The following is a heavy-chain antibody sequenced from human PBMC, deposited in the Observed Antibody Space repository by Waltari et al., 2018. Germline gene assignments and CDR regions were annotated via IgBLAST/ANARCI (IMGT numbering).Heavy chain of an antibody. J-gene: IGHJ4*02. CDR2: LSGSNT. V-gene: IGHV3-23*01. Sequence: EVQLLESGGGLVQPGGSLRLSCAASGFTLSSNAMGWVRQAPGKGLEWVSTLSGSNTYYTDSVKGRFTISRDTSKNTLYLQMSSLRAEDTVIYYCARALVGISSFDSWGQGTLVAVSS. CDR1: GFTLSSNA. D-gene: IGHD2-21*01. CDR3: ARALVGISSFDS.